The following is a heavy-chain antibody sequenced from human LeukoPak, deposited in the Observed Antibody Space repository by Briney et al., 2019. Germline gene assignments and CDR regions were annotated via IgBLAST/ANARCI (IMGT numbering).Heavy chain of an antibody. V-gene: IGHV3-30*02. D-gene: IGHD3-3*01. CDR2: TRYDGTNK. J-gene: IGHJ4*02. CDR1: GFTFSSYG. Sequence: GGSLRLSCAASGFTFSSYGIHWVRQAPGKGLEWVAFTRYDGTNKYYADSVKGRFTISRDNSKNTLYLQMNDLRAEDTSVYYCAKDASLWSGYFDYWGQGTLVTVSS. CDR3: AKDASLWSGYFDY.